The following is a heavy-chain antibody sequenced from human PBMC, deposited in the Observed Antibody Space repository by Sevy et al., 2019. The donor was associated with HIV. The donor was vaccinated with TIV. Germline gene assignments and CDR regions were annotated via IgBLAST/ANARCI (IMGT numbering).Heavy chain of an antibody. CDR2: IQYDGSNK. V-gene: IGHV3-30*02. CDR3: VKEGGGEGGDH. J-gene: IGHJ4*02. CDR1: GFSFRSYG. Sequence: GGSLRLSCAASGFSFRSYGMHWVRQAPGKGLEWMSYIQYDGSNKDYADSVKGRFTISRDNSKNTLYLQMKRRRVEDTAVFYCVKEGGGEGGDHWGQGTLVTVSS. D-gene: IGHD2-21*01.